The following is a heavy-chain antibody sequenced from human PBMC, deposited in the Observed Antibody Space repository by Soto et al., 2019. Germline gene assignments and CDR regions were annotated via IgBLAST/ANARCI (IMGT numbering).Heavy chain of an antibody. CDR3: ARLVVTPNVGYYYGMDV. CDR1: GYSFTSYW. D-gene: IGHD2-21*02. CDR2: IDPSDSYT. Sequence: VESLKISCNGSGYSFTSYWISWVRQMPGKCLEWMGRIDPSDSYTNYSPSFQGHVTISADNSISTAYLHFSSLKASDTAMYYYARLVVTPNVGYYYGMDVWGQGTTVTVSS. V-gene: IGHV5-10-1*01. J-gene: IGHJ6*02.